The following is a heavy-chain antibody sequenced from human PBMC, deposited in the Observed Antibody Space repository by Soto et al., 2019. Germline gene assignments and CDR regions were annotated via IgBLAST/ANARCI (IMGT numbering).Heavy chain of an antibody. V-gene: IGHV3-21*01. Sequence: PGGSLRLSCAASGFTFSSYSMNWVRQAPGKGLEWVSSISSSSSYIYYADSVKGRFTISRDNAKNSLYLQMNSLRAEDTAVYYCARDLGVETAIVVVPAAMHYYYHGMDVWGQGTTVTVSS. CDR1: GFTFSSYS. D-gene: IGHD2-2*01. CDR2: ISSSSSYI. J-gene: IGHJ6*02. CDR3: ARDLGVETAIVVVPAAMHYYYHGMDV.